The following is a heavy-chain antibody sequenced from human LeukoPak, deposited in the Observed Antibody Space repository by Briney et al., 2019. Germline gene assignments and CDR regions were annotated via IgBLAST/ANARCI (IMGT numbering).Heavy chain of an antibody. CDR1: GFTFSNYG. CDR3: AREPHDSSGYNEDY. V-gene: IGHV3-33*05. J-gene: IGHJ4*02. D-gene: IGHD3-22*01. CDR2: ISYDGSNK. Sequence: GRSLRLSCAASGFTFSNYGMHWVRQAPGKGLEWVSVISYDGSNKYYADSVKGRFTISRDNAKNSLYLQMNSLRAEDTAVYYCAREPHDSSGYNEDYWGQGTLVTVSS.